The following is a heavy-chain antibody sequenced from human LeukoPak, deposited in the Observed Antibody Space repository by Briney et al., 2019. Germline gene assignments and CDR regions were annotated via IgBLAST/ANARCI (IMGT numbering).Heavy chain of an antibody. V-gene: IGHV1-2*02. CDR1: GYTFTGYY. CDR2: INPNSGGT. J-gene: IGHJ4*02. CDR3: ARAGILTGYYRPADY. Sequence: LVASVKVSCKASGYTFTGYYMHWVRQAPGQGLEWMGWINPNSGGTNYAQKFQGRVTMTRDTSISTAYMELSRLRSDDTAVYYCARAGILTGYYRPADYWGQGTLVTVPS. D-gene: IGHD3-9*01.